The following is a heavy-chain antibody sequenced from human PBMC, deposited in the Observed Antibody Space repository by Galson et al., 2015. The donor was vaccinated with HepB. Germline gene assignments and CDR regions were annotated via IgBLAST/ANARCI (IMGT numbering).Heavy chain of an antibody. D-gene: IGHD3-9*01. CDR3: AKGVKLYYDILTGYYRTNYYYYGMDV. CDR2: ISGSGGST. CDR1: GFTFSSYA. V-gene: IGHV3-23*01. J-gene: IGHJ6*02. Sequence: SLRLSCAASGFTFSSYAMSWVRQAPGKGLEWVSAISGSGGSTYYADSVKGRFTISRDNSKNTLYLQMNSLRAEDTAVYYCAKGVKLYYDILTGYYRTNYYYYGMDVWGQGTTVTVSS.